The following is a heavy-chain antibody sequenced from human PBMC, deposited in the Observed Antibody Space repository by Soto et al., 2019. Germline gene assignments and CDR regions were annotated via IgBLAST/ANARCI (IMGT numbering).Heavy chain of an antibody. CDR1: GGTFSSYA. Sequence: QVQLVQSGAEVKKPGSSVKVSCKASGGTFSSYAISWVRQAPGQGLEWMGGIIPIFGTANYAQKFQGRVTITADESTSTAYLELSSLRCEETALYYCARAYYYGAGSYYPYYYYYGMDVWGQGTTVTVSS. J-gene: IGHJ6*02. CDR2: IIPIFGTA. CDR3: ARAYYYGAGSYYPYYYYYGMDV. V-gene: IGHV1-69*12. D-gene: IGHD3-10*01.